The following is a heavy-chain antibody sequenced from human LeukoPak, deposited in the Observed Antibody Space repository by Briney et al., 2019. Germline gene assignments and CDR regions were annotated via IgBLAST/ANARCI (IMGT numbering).Heavy chain of an antibody. CDR2: ISRDGSDT. CDR3: AREWDLPGEYYMDV. Sequence: GGSLRLSCAASGFTISPYWMHWVRQTPGKGLVWVSRISRDGSDTVYADSVKGRFTISRDNANETLYLQMNSLRGDDTAVYYCAREWDLPGEYYMDVWGKGTTVTVSS. V-gene: IGHV3-74*01. J-gene: IGHJ6*03. CDR1: GFTISPYW. D-gene: IGHD7-27*01.